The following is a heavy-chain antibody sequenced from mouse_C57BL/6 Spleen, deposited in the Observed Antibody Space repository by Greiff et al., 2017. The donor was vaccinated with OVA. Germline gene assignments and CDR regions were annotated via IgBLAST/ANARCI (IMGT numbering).Heavy chain of an antibody. CDR3: ARWGIYYDYPYAMDY. CDR2: IYPRSGNT. V-gene: IGHV1-81*01. J-gene: IGHJ4*01. Sequence: QVQLKESGAELARPGASVKLSCKASGYTFTSYGISWVKQRTGQGLEWIGEIYPRSGNTYYNEKFKGKATLTADKSSSTAYMELRSLTSEDSAVYFCARWGIYYDYPYAMDYWGQGTSVTVSS. CDR1: GYTFTSYG. D-gene: IGHD2-4*01.